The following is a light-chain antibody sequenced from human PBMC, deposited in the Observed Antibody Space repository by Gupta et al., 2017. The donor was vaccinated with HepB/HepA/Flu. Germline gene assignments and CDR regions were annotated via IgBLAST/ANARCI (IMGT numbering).Light chain of an antibody. CDR1: TGTVTSSPF. CDR3: RLYDGGARV. Sequence: VVTQEPSLTVSPGGTVTLTCTSSTGTVTSSPFPSWFQQKPGQAPRTLIYGTTSKHSWTPARFSGSRRGGKAALTLSGAQTEDEAEYYFRLYDGGARVFGGGTKLTVL. CDR2: GTT. V-gene: IGLV7-43*01. J-gene: IGLJ3*02.